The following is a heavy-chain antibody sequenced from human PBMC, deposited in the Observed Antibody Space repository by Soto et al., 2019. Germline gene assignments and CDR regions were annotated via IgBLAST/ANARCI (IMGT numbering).Heavy chain of an antibody. CDR1: GYTFTSYY. CDR2: INPSGGST. Sequence: ASVKVSCKASGYTFTSYYMHWVRQAPGQGLEWMGIINPSGGSTSYAQKFQGRVTMTRDTSTSTVYMELSSLRSEDTAVYYCARDLYSSGWYLSLYYYYGMDVWGQGTTVTVSS. J-gene: IGHJ6*02. V-gene: IGHV1-46*01. D-gene: IGHD6-19*01. CDR3: ARDLYSSGWYLSLYYYYGMDV.